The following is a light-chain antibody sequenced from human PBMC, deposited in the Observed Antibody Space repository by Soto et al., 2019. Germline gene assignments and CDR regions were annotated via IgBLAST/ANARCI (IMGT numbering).Light chain of an antibody. CDR3: CSYAGGNYV. Sequence: QSALTQPRSVSGSPGQSVAISCTGTSSDVGGYNSVSWYQHHPGKAPTLMIYEVSKRPSGVPDRFSGSKSGNTASLTISGLQAEDEADYYCCSYAGGNYVFGTGTKVTVL. V-gene: IGLV2-11*01. CDR1: SSDVGGYNS. J-gene: IGLJ1*01. CDR2: EVS.